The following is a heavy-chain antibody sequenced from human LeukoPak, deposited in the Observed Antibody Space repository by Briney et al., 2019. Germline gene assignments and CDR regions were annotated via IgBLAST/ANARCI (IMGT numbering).Heavy chain of an antibody. D-gene: IGHD1-1*01. Sequence: GGSLRLSCAASGFTFSSYWMHWVRQAPGKGLVWVSRINSDGSSTSYADSVKGRFTISSDNAKNTLYLQMNSLRAEDTAVYYCARGGGGLNWNDEDGRIDYWGQGTLVTVSS. CDR3: ARGGGGLNWNDEDGRIDY. CDR1: GFTFSSYW. CDR2: INSDGSST. J-gene: IGHJ4*02. V-gene: IGHV3-74*01.